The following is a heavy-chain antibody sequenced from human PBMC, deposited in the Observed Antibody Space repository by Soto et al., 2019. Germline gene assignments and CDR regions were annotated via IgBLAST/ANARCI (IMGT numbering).Heavy chain of an antibody. J-gene: IGHJ6*03. V-gene: IGHV5-51*01. CDR3: ARRSSMVRGVISNYYMDV. D-gene: IGHD3-10*01. CDR1: GYSFTSYW. Sequence: GESLKISCKGSGYSFTSYWIGWVRQMPGKGLEWMGIIYPGDSDTRYGPSFQGQVTISADKSISTAYLQWSSLKASDTAMYYCARRSSMVRGVISNYYMDVWGKGTTVTVSS. CDR2: IYPGDSDT.